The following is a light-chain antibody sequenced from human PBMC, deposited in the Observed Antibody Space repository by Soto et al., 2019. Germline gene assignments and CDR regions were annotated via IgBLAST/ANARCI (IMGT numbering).Light chain of an antibody. CDR1: SSDVGGYNS. J-gene: IGLJ2*01. V-gene: IGLV2-8*01. Sequence: QSVLTQPPSASGSPGQSVTISCTGTSSDVGGYNSVSWYQQHPGKAPKLMIYEVNKRPSGVPDRFSASKSDNTASLTVSGLQDEDEADYYWPSYAGSNNLIFGGGTKLTVL. CDR3: PSYAGSNNLI. CDR2: EVN.